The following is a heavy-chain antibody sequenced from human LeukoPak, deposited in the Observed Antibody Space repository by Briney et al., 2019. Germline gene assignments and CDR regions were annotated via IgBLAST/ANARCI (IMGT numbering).Heavy chain of an antibody. CDR2: ISSSSNYI. CDR1: GFTFSSYS. J-gene: IGHJ4*02. Sequence: GGSLRLSCAASGFTFSSYSMNWVRQAPGKGLEWVSSISSSSNYIYYADSVKGRFIISRDNAKNSLYLQMNSLRAEDTAVYYCATDSGSYYRAYWGQGTLVTVSS. CDR3: ATDSGSYYRAY. V-gene: IGHV3-21*01. D-gene: IGHD1-26*01.